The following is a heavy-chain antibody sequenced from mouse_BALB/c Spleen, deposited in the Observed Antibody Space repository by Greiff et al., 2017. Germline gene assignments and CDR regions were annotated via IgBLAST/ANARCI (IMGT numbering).Heavy chain of an antibody. CDR1: GFTFSNYW. CDR2: IRLKSNNYAT. J-gene: IGHJ2*01. Sequence: EVKVVESGGGLVQPGGSMKLSCVASGFTFSNYWMNWVRQSPEKGLEWVAEIRLKSNNYATHYAESVKGRFTISRDDSKSSVYLQMNNLRAEDTGIYYCTRITTVVGDFDYWGQGTTLTVSS. V-gene: IGHV6-6*02. D-gene: IGHD1-1*01. CDR3: TRITTVVGDFDY.